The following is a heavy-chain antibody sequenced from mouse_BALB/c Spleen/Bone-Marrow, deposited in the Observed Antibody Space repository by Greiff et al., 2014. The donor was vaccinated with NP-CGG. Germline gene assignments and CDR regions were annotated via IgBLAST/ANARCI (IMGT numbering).Heavy chain of an antibody. D-gene: IGHD4-1*01. J-gene: IGHJ4*01. CDR1: GFNIKDTY. CDR3: ARWEYYAMDY. V-gene: IGHV14-3*02. Sequence: VHVKQSGAELVKPGASVKLSCTASGFNIKDTYMHWVKQRPEQGLEWIGRIGPANGNTKYDPKFQGKATITADTSSNTAYLQLSSLTSEDTAVYYCARWEYYAMDYWGQGTSVTVSS. CDR2: IGPANGNT.